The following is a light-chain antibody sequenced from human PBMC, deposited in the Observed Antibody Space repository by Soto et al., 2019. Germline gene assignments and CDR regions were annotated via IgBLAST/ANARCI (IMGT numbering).Light chain of an antibody. Sequence: QSALTQPASVSGSPGQSITISCTGTSSDVGSYNYVSWYQQQPGTAPKLMIYNVRNRPSGVSNRFSDSKSGNTAALTISGLQAEDEADYYSSSYTSSSNLFGTGTKVTVL. CDR2: NVR. J-gene: IGLJ1*01. CDR3: SSYTSSSNL. CDR1: SSDVGSYNY. V-gene: IGLV2-14*01.